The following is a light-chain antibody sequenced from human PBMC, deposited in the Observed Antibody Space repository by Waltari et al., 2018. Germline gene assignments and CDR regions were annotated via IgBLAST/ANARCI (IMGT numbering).Light chain of an antibody. CDR1: TSDLGGYNY. J-gene: IGLJ3*02. CDR3: SSFTSSSTWV. Sequence: QSALTHPASVSGSPGQSITISCPGPTSDLGGYNYVSWYQQHPGKAPKLMIYDVSSRPSGISSRFSGSKFGNTASLTISGLQPEDEADYYCSSFTSSSTWVFGGGTKLTVL. CDR2: DVS. V-gene: IGLV2-14*03.